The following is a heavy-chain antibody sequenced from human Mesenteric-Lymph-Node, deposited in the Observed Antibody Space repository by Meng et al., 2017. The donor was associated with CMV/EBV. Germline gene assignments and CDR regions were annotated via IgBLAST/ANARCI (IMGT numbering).Heavy chain of an antibody. CDR2: IWYDGSNK. CDR3: AKGSYGGASGLDV. D-gene: IGHD1-26*01. V-gene: IGHV3-33*06. J-gene: IGHJ3*01. CDR1: GFTFSNFG. Sequence: GGSLRLSCAASGFTFSNFGMHWVRQAPGKGLEWVAIIWYDGSNKYYADSVEGRFTISRDNSKNTVSLQMNSLRGEDTAMYYCAKGSYGGASGLDVWGQGTMVTVSS.